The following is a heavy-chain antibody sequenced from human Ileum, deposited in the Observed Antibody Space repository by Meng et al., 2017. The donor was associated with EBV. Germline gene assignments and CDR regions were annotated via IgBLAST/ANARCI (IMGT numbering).Heavy chain of an antibody. CDR1: GYTFTNYG. D-gene: IGHD6-19*01. Sequence: QAQLVQSGGEVKKPGASLKVSCKASGYTFTNYGITWVRQALGQGLEWMGWISANTGNPTYAQGFTGRFVFSVDTSVSTAYLQISSLKAEDTAVYYCGTLKYTSGFYGPAYWGQGALVTVSS. CDR3: GTLKYTSGFYGPAY. CDR2: ISANTGNP. J-gene: IGHJ4*02. V-gene: IGHV7-4-1*02.